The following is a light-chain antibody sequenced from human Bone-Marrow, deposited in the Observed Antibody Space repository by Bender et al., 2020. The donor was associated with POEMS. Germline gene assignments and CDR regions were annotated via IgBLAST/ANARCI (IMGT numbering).Light chain of an antibody. V-gene: IGLV1-44*01. Sequence: QSVLTQPPSASGTPGQRVTISCSGSSSNIGTNPVNWYQQLPGTAPKLLIYINNQRPSGVPDRFSGSESGTSASLAISGLQSEGEADYYCAAWEDSLNGWVFGGGTKLTVL. CDR3: AAWEDSLNGWV. CDR2: INN. CDR1: SSNIGTNP. J-gene: IGLJ3*02.